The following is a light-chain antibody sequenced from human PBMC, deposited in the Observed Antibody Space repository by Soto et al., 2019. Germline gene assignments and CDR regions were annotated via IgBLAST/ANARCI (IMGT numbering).Light chain of an antibody. Sequence: DIQMTQSPSTLSASVGDRVTITCRASQSISSWLAWYQQKPGKAPKLLIYKASSLESGVPSRFSGSGSGTDFTLTISCLQPEDFATYYCQQYNSYWTFGQGTKVDIK. CDR1: QSISSW. V-gene: IGKV1-5*03. J-gene: IGKJ1*01. CDR3: QQYNSYWT. CDR2: KAS.